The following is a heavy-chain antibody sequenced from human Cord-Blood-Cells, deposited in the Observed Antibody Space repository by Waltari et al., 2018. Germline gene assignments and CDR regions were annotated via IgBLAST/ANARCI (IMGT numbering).Heavy chain of an antibody. CDR1: GGSISSYY. J-gene: IGHJ4*02. Sequence: QVQLQESGPGLVKPSETLSLTCTVSGGSISSYYWSWIRQPPGKGLEWIGYIYYSGSTTTIPSLKSRVTISVDTSKNQFSLKLSSVTAADTAVYYCARASEGIVGAFDYWGQGTLVTVSS. D-gene: IGHD1-26*01. CDR3: ARASEGIVGAFDY. CDR2: IYYSGST. V-gene: IGHV4-59*01.